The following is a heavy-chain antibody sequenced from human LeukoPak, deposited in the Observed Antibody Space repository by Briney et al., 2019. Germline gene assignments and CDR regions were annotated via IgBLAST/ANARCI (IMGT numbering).Heavy chain of an antibody. Sequence: ASVKVSCKVSGYTPAELLMHWVRQAPGKGLEWMGGFDPEVGEPEDGESIDAQKFQGRVTMTEDTSTSTAYMELSRLTSEDTAVYYCAQGIRAGAFDIWGQGTMVTVSS. D-gene: IGHD2-21*01. J-gene: IGHJ3*02. CDR1: GYTPAELL. CDR2: FDPEVGEPEDGES. V-gene: IGHV1-24*01. CDR3: AQGIRAGAFDI.